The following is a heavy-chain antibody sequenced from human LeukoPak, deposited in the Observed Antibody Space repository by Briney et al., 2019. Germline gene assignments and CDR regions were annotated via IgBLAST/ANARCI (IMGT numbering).Heavy chain of an antibody. CDR1: GFTFSDYY. Sequence: GGSLRLSCEASGFTFSDYYMRWIRQAPGKGLEWVSYISSSGNIIYYADSVKGRFTISRDNAKNSLYLQMNSLRAEDTAVYYCARVTLGTYYFDYWGQGTLVTVSS. CDR3: ARVTLGTYYFDY. J-gene: IGHJ4*02. V-gene: IGHV3-11*04. D-gene: IGHD3-16*01. CDR2: ISSSGNII.